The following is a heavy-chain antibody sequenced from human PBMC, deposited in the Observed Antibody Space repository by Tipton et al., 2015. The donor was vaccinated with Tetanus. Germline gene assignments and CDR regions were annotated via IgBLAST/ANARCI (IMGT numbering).Heavy chain of an antibody. J-gene: IGHJ4*02. Sequence: SLRLSCAASGFTFDDYTMHWVRQAPGKGLEWVSLISWDGGSTYYADSVKGRFTISRDNSKNSLYLQMNSLRTEDTALYYCAKDMGRRVATDTTNHLFDYWGQGTLVTVSS. CDR3: AKDMGRRVATDTTNHLFDY. CDR2: ISWDGGST. CDR1: GFTFDDYT. D-gene: IGHD5-12*01. V-gene: IGHV3-43*01.